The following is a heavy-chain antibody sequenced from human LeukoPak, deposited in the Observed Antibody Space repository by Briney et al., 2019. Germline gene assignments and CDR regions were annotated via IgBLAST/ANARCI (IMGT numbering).Heavy chain of an antibody. CDR3: ARSIRGYCSGGSCYPAYNWFDP. CDR1: GGSFSGYY. V-gene: IGHV4-34*01. Sequence: SETLSLTCAVYGGSFSGYYWSWIRQPPGKGLEWIGEINHSGSTNYNPSLKSRVTISVDTSKHQFSLKLSSVTAADTAVYYCARSIRGYCSGGSCYPAYNWFDPWGQGTLVTVSS. D-gene: IGHD2-15*01. CDR2: INHSGST. J-gene: IGHJ5*02.